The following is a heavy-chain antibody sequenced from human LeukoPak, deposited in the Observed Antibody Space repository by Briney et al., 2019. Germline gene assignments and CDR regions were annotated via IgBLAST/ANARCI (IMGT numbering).Heavy chain of an antibody. Sequence: PGGSLRLSCAASGFTYSRYCMHWVRQAPGKGLVWVSRIKTDGTYTSYADSVKGRFTISRDNAKSTLYLQMNALRGEDTAVYYCASEESGLDVWGQGSTVSVSS. V-gene: IGHV3-74*01. CDR1: GFTYSRYC. J-gene: IGHJ6*02. CDR2: IKTDGTYT. D-gene: IGHD5-24*01. CDR3: ASEESGLDV.